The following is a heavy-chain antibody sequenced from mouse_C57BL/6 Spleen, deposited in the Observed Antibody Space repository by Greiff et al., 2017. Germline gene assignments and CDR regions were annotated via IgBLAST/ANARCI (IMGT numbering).Heavy chain of an antibody. CDR2: FHPYNDDT. CDR3: ARGYYDYDGWFAY. CDR1: GYTFTTYP. D-gene: IGHD2-4*01. Sequence: LVESGAELVKPGASVKMSCKASGYTFTTYPIEWMKQNHGKSLEWIGNFHPYNDDTKYNEKFKGKATLTVEKSSSTVYLELSRLTSDDSAVYYCARGYYDYDGWFAYWGQGTLVTVSA. J-gene: IGHJ3*01. V-gene: IGHV1-47*01.